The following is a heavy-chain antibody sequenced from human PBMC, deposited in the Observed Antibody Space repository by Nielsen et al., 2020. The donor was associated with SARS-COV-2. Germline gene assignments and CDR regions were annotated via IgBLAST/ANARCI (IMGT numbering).Heavy chain of an antibody. Sequence: SETLSLTCTVSGGSISSYYWSWIRQPPGKGLEWIGYIYYSGSTNYNPSLKSRVTISVDTSKNQFSLKLSSVTAADTAVYYCARGIYYYGSDPTVPVYYYYYYMDVWGKGTTVTVSS. V-gene: IGHV4-59*08. CDR2: IYYSGST. CDR1: GGSISSYY. J-gene: IGHJ6*03. D-gene: IGHD3-10*01. CDR3: ARGIYYYGSDPTVPVYYYYYYMDV.